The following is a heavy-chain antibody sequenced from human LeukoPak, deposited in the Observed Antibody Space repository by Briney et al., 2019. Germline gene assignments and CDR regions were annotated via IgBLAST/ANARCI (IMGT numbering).Heavy chain of an antibody. J-gene: IGHJ4*02. CDR2: INPSGGST. V-gene: IGHV1-46*01. CDR3: ARAVGIVVVVVATLDY. Sequence: ASVKVSCRASGYTLTNNYMHWVRQAPGQGLEWMGIINPSGGSTNYAQKFQGRVTMTRDTSTSTVYMELSILRSEDTAVYYCARAVGIVVVVVATLDYWGQGTLVTVSS. CDR1: GYTLTNNY. D-gene: IGHD2-15*01.